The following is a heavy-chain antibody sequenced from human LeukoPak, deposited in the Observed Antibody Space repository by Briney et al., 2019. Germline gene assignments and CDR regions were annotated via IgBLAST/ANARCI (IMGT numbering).Heavy chain of an antibody. D-gene: IGHD3-10*01. CDR1: GGSISSYS. CDR3: ARGVRGFAESYLDF. V-gene: IGHV4-59*01. Sequence: PSETLSLTCNVSGGSISSYSWRWIRQPPGKGLEWIGYIHYSGSTNYNASLKSRVTISVDTSKNQFSLNLSSVTAADTAVYYCARGVRGFAESYLDFWGQGTLVTVSS. CDR2: IHYSGST. J-gene: IGHJ4*02.